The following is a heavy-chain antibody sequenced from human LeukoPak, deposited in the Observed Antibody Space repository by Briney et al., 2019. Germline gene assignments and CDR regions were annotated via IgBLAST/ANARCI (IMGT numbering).Heavy chain of an antibody. CDR1: EITFSTYA. D-gene: IGHD4-17*01. CDR3: ASRATVTSG. J-gene: IGHJ4*02. Sequence: AGGSLRLSCVTSEITFSTYAMSWVRQAPGKGLEWVSSISGNGARTYYADSVRGRFTISRDNSKKTLNLQMNSLRAEDTAVYYCASRATVTSGWGQGTLVTVSS. V-gene: IGHV3-23*01. CDR2: ISGNGART.